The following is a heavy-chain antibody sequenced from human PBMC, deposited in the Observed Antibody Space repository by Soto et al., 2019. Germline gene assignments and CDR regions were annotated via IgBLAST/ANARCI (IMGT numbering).Heavy chain of an antibody. CDR1: GYTFTSYW. V-gene: IGHV5-10-1*01. Sequence: GESLKISCKSAGYTFTSYWICLVRQIPWKGLEVMGRIDPSDSYTNYSPSFQGNVTISDDKSISTAYLQWSSLKASITAMYYCERRILYCTNGVCFPKFGACGELNLVT. J-gene: IGHJ5*02. CDR2: IDPSDSYT. CDR3: ERRILYCTNGVCFPKFGA. D-gene: IGHD2-8*01.